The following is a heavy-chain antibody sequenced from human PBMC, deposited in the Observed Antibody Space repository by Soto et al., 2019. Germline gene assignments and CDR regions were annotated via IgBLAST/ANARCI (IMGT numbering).Heavy chain of an antibody. D-gene: IGHD5-12*01. Sequence: KVSCKASGGTFSSYTISWVRQAPGQGLEWMGRIIPILGIANYAQKFQGRVTITADKSTSTAYMELSSLRSEDTAVYYCARPSGYDDDAFDIWGQGTMVTVSS. CDR3: ARPSGYDDDAFDI. J-gene: IGHJ3*02. CDR2: IIPILGIA. CDR1: GGTFSSYT. V-gene: IGHV1-69*02.